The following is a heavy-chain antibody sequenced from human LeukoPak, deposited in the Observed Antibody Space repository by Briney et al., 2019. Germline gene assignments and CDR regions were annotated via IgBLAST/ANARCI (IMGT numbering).Heavy chain of an antibody. V-gene: IGHV4-59*08. CDR2: IYYSGST. Sequence: PSETLSLTCTVSGGSLSSYYWSWIRQPPGKGLEWISYIYYSGSTNYNPSLKSRVTISVDTSKNQFSLKLSSVTAADTAVYYCARLNSRSYYFPMDVWGQGTTVTVSS. J-gene: IGHJ6*02. D-gene: IGHD2-21*01. CDR3: ARLNSRSYYFPMDV. CDR1: GGSLSSYY.